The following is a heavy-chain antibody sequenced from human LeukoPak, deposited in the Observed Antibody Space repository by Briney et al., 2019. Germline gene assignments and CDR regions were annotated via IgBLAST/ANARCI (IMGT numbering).Heavy chain of an antibody. J-gene: IGHJ6*02. V-gene: IGHV1-69*01. CDR2: IIPIFGTA. CDR1: GGTFTSYA. D-gene: IGHD3-22*01. CDR3: ARVSLGSSGYYTHYYYGMDV. Sequence: SVKVSRKASGGTFTSYAISWVRQAPGQGLEWMGGIIPIFGTANYAQKFQGRVTITADESTSTAYMELSSLRSEHTAVYYCARVSLGSSGYYTHYYYGMDVWGQGTTVTVSS.